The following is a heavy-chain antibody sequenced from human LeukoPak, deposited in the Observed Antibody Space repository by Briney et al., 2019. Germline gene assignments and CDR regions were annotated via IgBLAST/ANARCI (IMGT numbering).Heavy chain of an antibody. V-gene: IGHV3-66*01. J-gene: IGHJ3*02. D-gene: IGHD5-24*01. CDR1: GFTVSTNY. Sequence: PGGSLRLSCAASGFTVSTNYMTWVRQAPGKGLEWVSLIYSGDSTYYADSVKGRFTMSRDNSKNTLYLQMNSLRVEDTAVYYCARDGRWLQLAPDAFDIWGQGTMVTVSS. CDR3: ARDGRWLQLAPDAFDI. CDR2: IYSGDST.